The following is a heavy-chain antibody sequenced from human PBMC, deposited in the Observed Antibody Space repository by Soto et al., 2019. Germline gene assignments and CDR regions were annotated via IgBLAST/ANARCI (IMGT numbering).Heavy chain of an antibody. D-gene: IGHD3-10*01. V-gene: IGHV4-30-2*01. J-gene: IGHJ4*02. CDR2: IYYSGNT. Sequence: PSETLSLTCASSCGSMMSGDYSRSWLRPPPGKGLEWIGYIYYSGNTYYNPSLKSRVTISVDRSKNQFSLKLSSVTAAETAVYYCARDAGNHYGSGSLFDYWGQGILVTVSS. CDR1: CGSMMSGDYS. CDR3: ARDAGNHYGSGSLFDY.